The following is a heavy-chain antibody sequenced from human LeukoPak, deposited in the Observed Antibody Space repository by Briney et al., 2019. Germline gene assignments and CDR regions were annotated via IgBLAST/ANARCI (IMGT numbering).Heavy chain of an antibody. V-gene: IGHV3-21*01. Sequence: PGGSLRLSCAASGFTFSSYSMNWVRQAPGKGLEWVSSISSSSTYIYYADSVKGRFTISRDNAKNSLSLQMNTLRAEDTAVYYCASLSIVAPAGLDYWGQGTLVTVSS. CDR1: GFTFSSYS. CDR3: ASLSIVAPAGLDY. D-gene: IGHD5-12*01. J-gene: IGHJ4*02. CDR2: ISSSSTYI.